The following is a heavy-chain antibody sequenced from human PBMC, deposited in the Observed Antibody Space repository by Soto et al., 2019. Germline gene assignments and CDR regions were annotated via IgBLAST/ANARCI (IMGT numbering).Heavy chain of an antibody. J-gene: IGHJ4*02. Sequence: EAQLLESGGGLVQPGGSLRLSCAASGFTFSNYAMSWVRQAPGKGLEWVSTVSSGGGTTNYADSVKGRFTISRDNSKNTLYLQMNSLRAEDTALYSCAKDLGINGVGATINYWGQGTLLTVSS. CDR1: GFTFSNYA. V-gene: IGHV3-23*01. D-gene: IGHD1-26*01. CDR3: AKDLGINGVGATINY. CDR2: VSSGGGTT.